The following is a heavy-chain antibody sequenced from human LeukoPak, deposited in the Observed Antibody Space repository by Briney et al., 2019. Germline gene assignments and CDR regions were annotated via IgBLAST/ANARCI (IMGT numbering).Heavy chain of an antibody. CDR3: ARDPDIVVVVAATPGAFDY. J-gene: IGHJ4*02. V-gene: IGHV1-2*02. CDR2: INPNSGGT. D-gene: IGHD2-15*01. CDR1: GYTFTGYY. Sequence: ASVKVSCNASGYTFTGYYMHWVRQAPGQGLEWMGWINPNSGGTNYAQKFQGRVTMTRDTSISTAYMELSRLRSDDTAVYYCARDPDIVVVVAATPGAFDYWGQGTLVTVSS.